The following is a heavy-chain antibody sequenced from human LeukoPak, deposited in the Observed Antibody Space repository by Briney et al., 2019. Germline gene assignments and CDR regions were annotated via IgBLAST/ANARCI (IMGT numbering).Heavy chain of an antibody. Sequence: PGGSLRLSCAASGFTFDDYAMHWVRQAPGKGLEWVSDINGSGGRTYHADSVKGRFTVSRDNFKNTLYLQMNSLRAEDTAVYYCAKNRGLPLWGQGTLVTVSS. CDR3: AKNRGLPL. CDR2: INGSGGRT. CDR1: GFTFDDYA. J-gene: IGHJ4*02. V-gene: IGHV3-23*01.